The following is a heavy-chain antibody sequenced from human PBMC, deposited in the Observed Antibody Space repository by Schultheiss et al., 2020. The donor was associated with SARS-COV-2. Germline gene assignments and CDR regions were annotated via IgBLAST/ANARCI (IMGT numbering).Heavy chain of an antibody. D-gene: IGHD1-26*01. CDR3: ARVPQWELCY. V-gene: IGHV3-30-3*01. Sequence: SCAASGFTFSSYAMHWVRQAPGKGLEWVAVISYDGSNKYYADSVKGRFTISRDNSKNTLYLQMNSLRAEDTAVYYCARVPQWELCYWGQGTLVTVSS. CDR2: ISYDGSNK. J-gene: IGHJ4*02. CDR1: GFTFSSYA.